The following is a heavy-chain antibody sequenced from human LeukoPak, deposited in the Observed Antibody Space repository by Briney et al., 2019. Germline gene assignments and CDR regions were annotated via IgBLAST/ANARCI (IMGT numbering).Heavy chain of an antibody. D-gene: IGHD3-3*01. Sequence: PGGSLRLSCGASGFTFSSYAMSWVRQAPGKGLEWVSAISGSGGSTYYADSVKGRFTISRDNSKNTLYLQMNSLRAEDTAVYYCAKRNDFWSGPYYYYYMDVWGKGTTVTVSS. V-gene: IGHV3-23*01. CDR3: AKRNDFWSGPYYYYYMDV. CDR2: ISGSGGST. CDR1: GFTFSSYA. J-gene: IGHJ6*03.